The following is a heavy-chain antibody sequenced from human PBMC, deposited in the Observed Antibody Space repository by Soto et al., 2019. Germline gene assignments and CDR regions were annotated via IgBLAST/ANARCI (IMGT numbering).Heavy chain of an antibody. CDR1: GFTFSSYA. J-gene: IGHJ4*02. CDR2: ISYDGSNK. CDR3: ARDKRFFDY. V-gene: IGHV3-30-3*01. Sequence: GGSLRLSCAASGFTFSSYAMHWVRQAPGKGLEWVAVISYDGSNKYYADSVKGRFTISRDNSKNTLYLQMNSLRAENTAVYYCARDKRFFDYWGQGSLATVSS.